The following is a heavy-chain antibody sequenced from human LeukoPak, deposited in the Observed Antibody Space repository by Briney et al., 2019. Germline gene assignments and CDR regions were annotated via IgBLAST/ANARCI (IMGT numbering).Heavy chain of an antibody. CDR3: ARGGGYCSSISCYHFDY. CDR1: GYTFTSYY. D-gene: IGHD2-2*01. J-gene: IGHJ4*02. V-gene: IGHV1-2*02. Sequence: ASVKVSCKASGYTFTSYYMHWVRQAPGQGLEWMGIINPNSGGTNYAQKFQGRVTMTRDTSISTAYMELSRLRSDDTAVYYCARGGGYCSSISCYHFDYWGQGTLVTVSS. CDR2: INPNSGGT.